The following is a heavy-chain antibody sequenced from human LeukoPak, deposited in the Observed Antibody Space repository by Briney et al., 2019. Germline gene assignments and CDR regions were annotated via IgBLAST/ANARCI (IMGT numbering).Heavy chain of an antibody. J-gene: IGHJ3*02. CDR1: GGSISSYY. CDR3: AREERYDAFDI. CDR2: IYYSGSI. V-gene: IGHV4-59*01. D-gene: IGHD1-26*01. Sequence: PSETLSLTCTVSGGSISSYYWSWIRQPPGKGLEWIGYIYYSGSISYNPSLKSRVTISVDTSKNQFSLKLSSVTAADTAVYYCAREERYDAFDIWGQGTMVTVSS.